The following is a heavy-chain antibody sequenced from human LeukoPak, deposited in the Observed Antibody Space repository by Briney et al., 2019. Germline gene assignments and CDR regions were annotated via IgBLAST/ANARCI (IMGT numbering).Heavy chain of an antibody. J-gene: IGHJ3*02. D-gene: IGHD1-7*01. Sequence: SETLSLTCTVSGGSISSGGYYWGWIRQPPGRGLEWIGSIYYSGSTYYNPSLKSRVTISVDTSKNQFSLKLSSVTAADTAVYYCARHENLHDAFDIWGQGTMVTVSS. CDR2: IYYSGST. CDR1: GGSISSGGYY. V-gene: IGHV4-39*01. CDR3: ARHENLHDAFDI.